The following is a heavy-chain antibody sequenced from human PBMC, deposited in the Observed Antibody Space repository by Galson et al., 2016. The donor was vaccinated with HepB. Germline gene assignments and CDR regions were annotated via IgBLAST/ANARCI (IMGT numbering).Heavy chain of an antibody. CDR1: GFTFHSSA. CDR3: AAVVYSSGWSRNWYYYYALDV. CDR2: IVLGSGNT. J-gene: IGHJ6*02. V-gene: IGHV1-58*01. Sequence: SVKVSCKASGFTFHSSAVQWVRQARGQRLEWIGWIVLGSGNTNYAQRFQERVNMTRDMSTNTAYMEVTRLRSEDTAVYYCAAVVYSSGWSRNWYYYYALDVWGQGTTVTVSS. D-gene: IGHD6-19*01.